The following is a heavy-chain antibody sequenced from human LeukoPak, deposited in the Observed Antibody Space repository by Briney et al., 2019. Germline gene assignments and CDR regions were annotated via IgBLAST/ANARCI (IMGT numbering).Heavy chain of an antibody. D-gene: IGHD3-16*01. CDR2: INPDSGDT. CDR3: ATQRGSYLWGTDFDY. J-gene: IGHJ4*02. Sequence: ASVKVSCKASGYTFTGYYMHWVRQAPGQGLEWMGWINPDSGDTKYSQKFQGRVTMTRDTSISTAYMELSRLRSDDTAVYYCATQRGSYLWGTDFDYWGQGTLVTVSS. V-gene: IGHV1-2*02. CDR1: GYTFTGYY.